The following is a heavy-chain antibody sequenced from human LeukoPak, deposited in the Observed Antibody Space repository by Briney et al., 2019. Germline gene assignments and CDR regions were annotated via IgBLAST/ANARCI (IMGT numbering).Heavy chain of an antibody. CDR1: GGSISSSNW. V-gene: IGHV4-4*02. D-gene: IGHD6-13*01. CDR3: ARGTAAVGMSPPRGDWFDP. J-gene: IGHJ5*02. Sequence: SGTLSLTCAVSGGSISSSNWWSWVRQPPGKGLEWIGEIYHSGSTNYNPSLKSRVTISVDTSKNQFSLKLSSVTAADTAVYYCARGTAAVGMSPPRGDWFDPWGQGTLVTVSS. CDR2: IYHSGST.